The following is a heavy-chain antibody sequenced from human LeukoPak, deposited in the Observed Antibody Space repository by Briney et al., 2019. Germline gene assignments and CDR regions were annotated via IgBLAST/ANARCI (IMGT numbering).Heavy chain of an antibody. Sequence: ASVKVSCEASGYTFTSYYMHWVRQAPGQGLEWMGIINPSGGSTSYAQKFQGRVTMTRDTSTSTVYMELSSLRSEDTAVYYCARDQADSSSWPDYYYYGMDVWGQGTTVTVSS. CDR2: INPSGGST. D-gene: IGHD6-13*01. J-gene: IGHJ6*02. CDR3: ARDQADSSSWPDYYYYGMDV. CDR1: GYTFTSYY. V-gene: IGHV1-46*01.